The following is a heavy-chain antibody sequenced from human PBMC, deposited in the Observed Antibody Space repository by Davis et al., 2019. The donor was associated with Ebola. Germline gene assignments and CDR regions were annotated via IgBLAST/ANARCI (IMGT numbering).Heavy chain of an antibody. CDR1: GGSISRGGSY. Sequence: LRLSCTVSGGSISRGGSYWTWIRQHPGKGLEWIGYIYYSGSTYYKSSLKSRVTISLDTSKNQFSLSLYSVTAADTAVYYCARDLRYDSSGYDYYFYMDVWGKGTTVTVSS. CDR3: ARDLRYDSSGYDYYFYMDV. D-gene: IGHD3-22*01. J-gene: IGHJ6*03. V-gene: IGHV4-31*03. CDR2: IYYSGST.